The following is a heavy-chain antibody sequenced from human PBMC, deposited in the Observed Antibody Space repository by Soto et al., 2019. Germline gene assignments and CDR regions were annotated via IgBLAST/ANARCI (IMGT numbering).Heavy chain of an antibody. CDR3: ARDKAVKGYYYYDMDV. CDR2: IWYDGSNK. D-gene: IGHD4-17*01. Sequence: QVQLVESGGGVVQPGRSLRLSCAASGFTFSSYGMHWVRQAPGKGLEWVAVIWYDGSNKYYADSVKGRFTISRDNSKNTLYLQMNSLRAEDTAVYYCARDKAVKGYYYYDMDVWGTGTTVTVSS. CDR1: GFTFSSYG. J-gene: IGHJ6*03. V-gene: IGHV3-33*01.